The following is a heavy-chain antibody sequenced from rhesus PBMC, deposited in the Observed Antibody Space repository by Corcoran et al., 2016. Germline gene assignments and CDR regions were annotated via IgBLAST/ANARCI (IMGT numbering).Heavy chain of an antibody. CDR1: GGSISDDYY. D-gene: IGHD6-31*01. CDR2: IYGSGGGP. V-gene: IGHV4-106*01. Sequence: QVQLQESGPGLVKPSETLSLTCAVSGGSISDDYYWSWIRQPPGKGLEWIGYIYGSGGGPNSNPSLKNRFTISIAPSRTRSSPRLSSVTTAATAVYYCATGVHSSGWYYFDYWGRGVLVTVSS. CDR3: ATGVHSSGWYYFDY. J-gene: IGHJ4*01.